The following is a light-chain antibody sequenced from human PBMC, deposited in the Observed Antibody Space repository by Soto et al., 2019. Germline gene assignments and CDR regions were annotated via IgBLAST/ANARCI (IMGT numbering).Light chain of an antibody. V-gene: IGLV3-21*02. CDR3: QVWDSSSDHYV. CDR1: NIGSKS. CDR2: DDS. J-gene: IGLJ1*01. Sequence: SYELTQPPSVSVAPGQTARISCGGKNIGSKSVHWYQQKPGQAPVLVVYDDSDRPSGIPERFSGSNSGNTATLTISRVEAGDEADFYCQVWDSSSDHYVFGTGTKVTVL.